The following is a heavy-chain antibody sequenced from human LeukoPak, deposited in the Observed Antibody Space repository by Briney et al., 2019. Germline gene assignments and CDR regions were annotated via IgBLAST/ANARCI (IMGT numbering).Heavy chain of an antibody. CDR2: ISAYNGNT. V-gene: IGHV1-18*01. J-gene: IGHJ4*02. CDR1: GYTFTSYG. D-gene: IGHD3-10*01. Sequence: ASVKVSCKASGYTFTSYGISWVRQAPGQGLEWMGWISAYNGNTNYAQKLQGRVTMTTDTSTSTAYMELRSLRSDDTAVHYCARDHRIYGSGRPSIDYWGQGTLVTVSS. CDR3: ARDHRIYGSGRPSIDY.